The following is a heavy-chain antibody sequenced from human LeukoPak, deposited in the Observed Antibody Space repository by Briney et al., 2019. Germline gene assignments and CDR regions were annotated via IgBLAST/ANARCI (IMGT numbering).Heavy chain of an antibody. Sequence: GESLKISCKGSGYSFTSYWIGWVRQMPGKGLEWMGTIYPGDSDTRYSPSFQGQVTISADKSISTAYLQWSSLKASDTAMYYCASSSMVAPPYDYYYGMDVWGQGTTVTVSS. CDR3: ASSSMVAPPYDYYYGMDV. CDR2: IYPGDSDT. V-gene: IGHV5-51*01. D-gene: IGHD4/OR15-4a*01. J-gene: IGHJ6*02. CDR1: GYSFTSYW.